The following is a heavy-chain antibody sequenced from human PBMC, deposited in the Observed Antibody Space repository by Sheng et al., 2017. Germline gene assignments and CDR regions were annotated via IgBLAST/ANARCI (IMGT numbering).Heavy chain of an antibody. Sequence: EVQLVESGGGLIQPGGSLRLSCAASGSTVSSNYMSWVRQAPGKGLEWVSVIYSGGSTYYADSVKGRFTISRDNSKNTLYLQMNSLRAEDTAVYYCARTFYYGSGSYGFDYWGQGTLVTVSS. D-gene: IGHD3-10*01. CDR1: GSTVSSNY. CDR2: IYSGGST. J-gene: IGHJ4*02. CDR3: ARTFYYGSGSYGFDY. V-gene: IGHV3-53*01.